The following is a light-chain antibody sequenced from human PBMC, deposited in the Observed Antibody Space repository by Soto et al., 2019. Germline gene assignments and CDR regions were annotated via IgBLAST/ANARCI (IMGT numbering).Light chain of an antibody. Sequence: ETVLTQSPGTLSLSPGEGATLSCRASQSVSSNSVAWYQQKAGQAPRLLIYGASTRATGIPDRFSGSGSGTDFTLTISRLEPEDFAVYYCHEYGTSRRTFXQGTKVDIK. V-gene: IGKV3-20*01. J-gene: IGKJ1*01. CDR1: QSVSSNS. CDR3: HEYGTSRRT. CDR2: GAS.